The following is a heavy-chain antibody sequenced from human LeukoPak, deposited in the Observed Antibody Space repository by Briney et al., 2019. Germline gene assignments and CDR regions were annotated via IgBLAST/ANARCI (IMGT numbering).Heavy chain of an antibody. D-gene: IGHD3-22*01. CDR1: GFTFSSYA. V-gene: IGHV3-23*01. Sequence: GGSLRLSCAASGFTFSSYAMSWVRQAPGKGLEWVSAISGSGGSTYYADSVKGRFTISRDNSKNTLYLQMNGLRAEDTAVYYCAKVRGVYYYDSSGYYDRWGQGTLVTVSS. CDR3: AKVRGVYYYDSSGYYDR. CDR2: ISGSGGST. J-gene: IGHJ4*02.